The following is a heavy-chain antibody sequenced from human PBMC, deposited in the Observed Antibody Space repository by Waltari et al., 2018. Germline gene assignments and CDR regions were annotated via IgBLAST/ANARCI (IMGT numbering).Heavy chain of an antibody. D-gene: IGHD2-2*01. V-gene: IGHV1-69*01. CDR3: ARNNIVVVPAAMENAFDI. J-gene: IGHJ3*02. CDR1: GGTFSSYA. Sequence: QVQLVQSGAEVKKPGSSVKVSCKASGGTFSSYAISWVRQAPGQGLEWMGGIIPIFGQANYAQKFQGRVTITADESTSTAYMELSSLRSEDTAVYYCARNNIVVVPAAMENAFDIWGQGTMVTVSS. CDR2: IIPIFGQA.